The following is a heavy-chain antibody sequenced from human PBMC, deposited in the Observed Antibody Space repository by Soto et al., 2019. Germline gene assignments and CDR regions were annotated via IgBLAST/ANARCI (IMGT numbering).Heavy chain of an antibody. Sequence: QITLKESGPTLVKPTQTLTLTCTFSGFSLSTSGVGVGWIRQPPGKALEWLALIYWDDDKRYSPSLKSRLTXTXXTSKNQVVLTMTNMDPVDTATYYCAYLYSSSWFDYWGQGTLVTVSS. J-gene: IGHJ4*02. V-gene: IGHV2-5*02. CDR1: GFSLSTSGVG. CDR2: IYWDDDK. CDR3: AYLYSSSWFDY. D-gene: IGHD6-13*01.